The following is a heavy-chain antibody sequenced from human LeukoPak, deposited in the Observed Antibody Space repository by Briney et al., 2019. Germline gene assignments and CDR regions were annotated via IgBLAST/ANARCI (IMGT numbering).Heavy chain of an antibody. D-gene: IGHD3-3*01. J-gene: IGHJ5*02. CDR3: ARGGVFWSGYYSNWFDP. CDR2: ISYDGSNK. CDR1: GFTFSSYA. V-gene: IGHV3-30-3*01. Sequence: PGRSLRLSCAASGFTFSSYAMHWVRQAPGKGLEWVAVISYDGSNKYYADSVKGRFTISRDNSKNTLYLQMNSLRDEDTAVYYCARGGVFWSGYYSNWFDPWGRGTLVTVSS.